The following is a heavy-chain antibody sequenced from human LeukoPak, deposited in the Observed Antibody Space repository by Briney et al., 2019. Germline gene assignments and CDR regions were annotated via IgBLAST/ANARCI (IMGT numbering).Heavy chain of an antibody. V-gene: IGHV4-4*02. D-gene: IGHD6-19*01. CDR1: GGSISSSNW. CDR2: IYHSGST. CDR3: ARAMYSSGWYEFDP. Sequence: PSETLSLTCAVSGGSISSSNWWSWVRQPPGKGLEWIGEIYHSGSTNYNPSLKSRVTISVDKSKNQFSLKLSSVTAADTAVYYCARAMYSSGWYEFDPWGQGTLVTVSS. J-gene: IGHJ5*02.